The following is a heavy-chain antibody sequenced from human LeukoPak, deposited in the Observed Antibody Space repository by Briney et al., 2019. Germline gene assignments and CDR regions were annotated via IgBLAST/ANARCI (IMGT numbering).Heavy chain of an antibody. CDR3: AKDIHPMIVVVITGGYYYGMDV. V-gene: IGHV3-9*01. J-gene: IGHJ6*02. CDR2: ISWSSGSI. Sequence: GRSLTLSCAPSGFTLDDYAMLWVRHAPGKGLVCGSGISWSSGSIGYADSVKGRFTISRDNAKNSLYLQMNSLRAEDTALYYCAKDIHPMIVVVITGGYYYGMDVWGQGTTVTVSS. CDR1: GFTLDDYA. D-gene: IGHD3-22*01.